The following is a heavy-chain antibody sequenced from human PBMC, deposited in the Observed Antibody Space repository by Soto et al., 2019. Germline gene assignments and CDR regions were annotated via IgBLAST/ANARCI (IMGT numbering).Heavy chain of an antibody. V-gene: IGHV4-4*07. D-gene: IGHD1-1*01. CDR3: VRDGTKTLRDWFDP. CDR2: IYATGTT. CDR1: GGSISSSY. J-gene: IGHJ5*02. Sequence: PSETLSLTCSVSGGSISSSYWNWIRQPAGKGLEWIGRIYATGTTDYNPSLKSRVMMSVDTSKKQFSLKLRSVTAADTAVYYCVRDGTKTLRDWFDPWGQGISVTVSS.